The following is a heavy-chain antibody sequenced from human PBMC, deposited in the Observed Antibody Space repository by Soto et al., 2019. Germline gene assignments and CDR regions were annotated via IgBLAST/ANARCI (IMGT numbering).Heavy chain of an antibody. Sequence: SETLSLTCAVYGGSFSGYYWSWIRQPPGKWLEWIGEINHSGSTNYNPSLKSRVTISVDTTKNQLSLKLSSVTAAATDVYYCAREKGAADGDYWGQGTLVTVSS. CDR2: INHSGST. D-gene: IGHD3-3*01. CDR1: GGSFSGYY. V-gene: IGHV4-34*01. J-gene: IGHJ4*02. CDR3: AREKGAADGDY.